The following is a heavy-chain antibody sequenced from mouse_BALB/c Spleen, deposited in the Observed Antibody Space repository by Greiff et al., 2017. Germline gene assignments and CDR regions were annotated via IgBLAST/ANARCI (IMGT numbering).Heavy chain of an antibody. CDR3: ARGVTTATLDY. D-gene: IGHD1-2*01. J-gene: IGHJ2*01. V-gene: IGHV5-17*02. Sequence: EVKLVESGGGLVQPGGSRKLSCAASGFTSSSFGMHWVRQAPEKGLEWVAYISSGSSTIYYADTVKGRFTISRDNPKNTLFLQMTSLRSEDTAMYYCARGVTTATLDYWGQGTTLTVSS. CDR1: GFTSSSFG. CDR2: ISSGSSTI.